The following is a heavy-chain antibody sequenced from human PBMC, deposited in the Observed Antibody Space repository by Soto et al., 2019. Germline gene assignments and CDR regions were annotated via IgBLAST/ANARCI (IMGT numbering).Heavy chain of an antibody. Sequence: EVQLLESGGGLVQPGGSLRLYCAASGFTFSSYAMSWVLQAPGKGLEWVSALSGSGGSTYYADSVKGRFTISRDNSKNTMYLQMNSLRAEDTAVYYCAKSYSSGWYGYFYYWGQGTLVTVSS. CDR3: AKSYSSGWYGYFYY. CDR1: GFTFSSYA. V-gene: IGHV3-23*01. D-gene: IGHD6-19*01. J-gene: IGHJ4*02. CDR2: LSGSGGST.